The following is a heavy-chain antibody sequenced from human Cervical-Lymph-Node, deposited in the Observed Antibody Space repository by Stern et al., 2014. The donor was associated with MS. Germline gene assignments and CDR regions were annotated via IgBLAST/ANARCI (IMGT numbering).Heavy chain of an antibody. CDR1: GFTFSSYG. J-gene: IGHJ4*02. Sequence: QVQLVESGGAVVQPGRSLRLSCAASGFTFSSYGMHWVRQAPGKGLEWVTVISYDGNHTYYAASVKGRFTISKDNSKNTLHLQMNSVTPDDTAIYYCARDYEDTSMLFDHWGQGTLVTVSS. V-gene: IGHV3-30*03. CDR3: ARDYEDTSMLFDH. CDR2: ISYDGNHT. D-gene: IGHD2-8*01.